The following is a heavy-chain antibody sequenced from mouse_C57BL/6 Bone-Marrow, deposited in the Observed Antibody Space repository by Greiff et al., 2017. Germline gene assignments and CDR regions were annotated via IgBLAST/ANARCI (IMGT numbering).Heavy chain of an antibody. V-gene: IGHV1-64*01. Sequence: QVQLQQPGAELVKPGASVKLSCKASGYTFTSYWLHWVKQRPGHGLEWIGMIHPNSGSTNYNEKFKSKATLTVDKSSSTAYMQLSSLTSEDSAVYYCARSETSPFAYWGQGTLVTVSA. CDR3: ARSETSPFAY. CDR1: GYTFTSYW. J-gene: IGHJ3*01. CDR2: IHPNSGST.